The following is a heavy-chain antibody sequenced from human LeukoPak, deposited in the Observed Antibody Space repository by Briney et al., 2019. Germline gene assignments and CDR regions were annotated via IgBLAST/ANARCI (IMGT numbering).Heavy chain of an antibody. CDR3: AREDRHNTNDY. CDR2: INQGETEK. D-gene: IGHD1-14*01. Sequence: GGSLRLSCAVSGFTFSGYWMSWFRQAPGKGLEWVANINQGETEKQYVDSVKGRFTISRDNAKNSVYLQMNSLRVEDTAVYYCAREDRHNTNDYWAREPWSPSPQ. CDR1: GFTFSGYW. J-gene: IGHJ4*02. V-gene: IGHV3-7*01.